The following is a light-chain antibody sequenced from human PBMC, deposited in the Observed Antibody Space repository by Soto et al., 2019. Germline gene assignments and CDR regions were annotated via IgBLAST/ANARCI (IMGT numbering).Light chain of an antibody. Sequence: EIVMTQSPATLSVSPGETVTLSCRASQSISTNLAWYQQKPGQAPRLLIHDASTRATGIAARFSGGGSGTEFTLTISSLQSEDVAIYHCQQYNNWPPLTFGGGTKVETK. CDR2: DAS. V-gene: IGKV3-15*01. CDR1: QSISTN. CDR3: QQYNNWPPLT. J-gene: IGKJ4*01.